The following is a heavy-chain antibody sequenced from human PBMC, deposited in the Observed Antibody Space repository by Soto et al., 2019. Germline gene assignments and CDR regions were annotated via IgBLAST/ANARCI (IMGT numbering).Heavy chain of an antibody. V-gene: IGHV4-39*01. J-gene: IGHJ6*02. Sequence: SETLSLTCTVSGGSISSSSYYWGWIRQPPGKGLEWIGSIYYSGSTYYSPSLKSRVTISVDTSKNQFSLKLSSVTAADTAVYYCARHSLDYDILTGYFYYYYGMDVWGQGTTVTVSS. D-gene: IGHD3-9*01. CDR3: ARHSLDYDILTGYFYYYYGMDV. CDR1: GGSISSSSYY. CDR2: IYYSGST.